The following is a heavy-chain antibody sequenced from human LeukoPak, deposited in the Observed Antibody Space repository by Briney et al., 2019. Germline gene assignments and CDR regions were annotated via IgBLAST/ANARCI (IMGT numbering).Heavy chain of an antibody. CDR1: GDFISTDN. CDR2: IYKSGST. J-gene: IGHJ4*02. Sequence: SETLSLTCTVSGDFISTDNWSWIRQPAGKGLEWIGRIYKSGSTNYNPSLTSRVTMSVDTSKNQFSLNLSSVTAADTAVYYCARLSLHCSGGSCYRGAFDSWGQGTLVTVSS. CDR3: ARLSLHCSGGSCYRGAFDS. D-gene: IGHD2-15*01. V-gene: IGHV4-4*07.